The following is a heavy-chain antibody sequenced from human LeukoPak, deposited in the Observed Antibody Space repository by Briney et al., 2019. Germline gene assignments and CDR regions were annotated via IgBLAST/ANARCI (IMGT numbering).Heavy chain of an antibody. CDR1: GFTVSSNY. CDR2: IYSGGST. Sequence: GGSLRVSCAASGFTVSSNYMSWVRQAPGKGLEWVSVIYSGGSTYYADSVKGRFTISRDNSKNTLYLQMHSLRAEDTAVYYCAREHYDRSGYDYWGQGTLVTVSS. J-gene: IGHJ4*02. CDR3: AREHYDRSGYDY. D-gene: IGHD3-22*01. V-gene: IGHV3-53*01.